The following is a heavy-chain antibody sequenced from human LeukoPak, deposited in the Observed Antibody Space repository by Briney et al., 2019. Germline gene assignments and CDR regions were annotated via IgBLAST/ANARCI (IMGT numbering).Heavy chain of an antibody. CDR1: GFSFSRNT. J-gene: IGHJ4*02. D-gene: IGHD2/OR15-2a*01. V-gene: IGHV3-23*01. Sequence: GGSLRLSCVGSGFSFSRNTMSWVRQAPGRGLEWVSAISNNGGRTDYADSANGRFTISRDNSNSTLYLHMDSLRAEDTAVYYCARDEDTSALSEYWGQGTLVTVSS. CDR2: ISNNGGRT. CDR3: ARDEDTSALSEY.